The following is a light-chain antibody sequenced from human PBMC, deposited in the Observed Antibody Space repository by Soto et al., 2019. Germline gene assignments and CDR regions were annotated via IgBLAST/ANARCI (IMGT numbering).Light chain of an antibody. J-gene: IGKJ2*01. Sequence: VLTQSPGTLSLSPGERATISCRASQSIGSSYLAWYQHKPGQAPRLLIYGASSRATGIPHRFSGSGSGTDFTLTTSSLEPEDCGVYYCQQYDGSPPFTFGQGTSLEIK. V-gene: IGKV3-20*01. CDR1: QSIGSSY. CDR2: GAS. CDR3: QQYDGSPPFT.